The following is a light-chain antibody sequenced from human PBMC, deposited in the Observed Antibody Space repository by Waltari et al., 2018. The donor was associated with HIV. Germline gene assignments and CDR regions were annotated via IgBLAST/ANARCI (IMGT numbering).Light chain of an antibody. V-gene: IGLV1-47*01. CDR2: RNN. CDR1: TSNIGTNY. Sequence: SVLTQPPSASGTPGQRVTISCSGSTSNIGTNYVFWYQHLPGTAPKLLIHRNNQRPSVVPDRCSCSPSGTSASLAISGLRSDDEADYYGVVWDDNLRGVVFGGGTKVAVL. J-gene: IGLJ2*01. CDR3: VVWDDNLRGVV.